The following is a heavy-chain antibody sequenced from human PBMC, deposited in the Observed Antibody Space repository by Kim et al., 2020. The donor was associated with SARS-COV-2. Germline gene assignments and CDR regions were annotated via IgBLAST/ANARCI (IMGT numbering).Heavy chain of an antibody. V-gene: IGHV4-34*01. CDR2: INHSGST. CDR3: ARGGGTWTMGY. Sequence: SETLSLTCAVYGGSFSGYYWSWIRQPPGKGLEWIGEINHSGSTNYNPSLKSRVTISVDTSKNQLSLKLSSVTAADTAVYYCARGGGTWTMGYWGQGTLVTVSS. D-gene: IGHD3-16*01. CDR1: GGSFSGYY. J-gene: IGHJ4*02.